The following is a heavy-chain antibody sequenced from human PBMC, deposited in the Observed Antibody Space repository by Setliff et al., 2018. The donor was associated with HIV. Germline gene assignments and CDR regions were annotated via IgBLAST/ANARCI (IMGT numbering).Heavy chain of an antibody. D-gene: IGHD6-6*01. J-gene: IGHJ6*03. V-gene: IGHV4-59*08. CDR1: GGSISSHY. Sequence: SETLSLTCTVSGGSISSHYWSWIRQPPGKGLEWIAYIYYSGTTSYNPSLKSRVTISVDTSKNQFSLKLSSVTAADTAVYYCARHDGMKAARRYNNDYMDVWGKGTTVTVS. CDR3: ARHDGMKAARRYNNDYMDV. CDR2: IYYSGTT.